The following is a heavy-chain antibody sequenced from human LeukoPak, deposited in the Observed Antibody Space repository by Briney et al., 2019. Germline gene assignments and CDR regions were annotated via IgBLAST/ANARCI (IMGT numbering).Heavy chain of an antibody. CDR3: ARDNYEETMVRGVINH. CDR2: ISSSSSYI. Sequence: GGSLRLSCAASGFTFSSYSMNWVRQAPGKGLEWVSSISSSSSYIYYADSVKGRFTISRDNAKNTLYLQMNSLRAEDTAVYYCARDNYEETMVRGVINHWGQGTLVTVSS. V-gene: IGHV3-21*01. D-gene: IGHD3-10*01. J-gene: IGHJ5*02. CDR1: GFTFSSYS.